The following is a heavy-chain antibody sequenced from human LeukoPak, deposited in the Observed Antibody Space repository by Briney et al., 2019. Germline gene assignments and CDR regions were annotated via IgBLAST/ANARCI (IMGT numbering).Heavy chain of an antibody. CDR2: ISYDGSNK. V-gene: IGHV3-30*18. CDR1: GFTFSSYG. D-gene: IGHD5-18*01. J-gene: IGHJ4*02. CDR3: AKDSGYSYGSDY. Sequence: GGSLRLSCAASGFTFSSYGMHWVRQAPGKGLEWVAVISYDGSNKYYADSVKGRFTISRDNSKNTLYLQMNSLRAEDTAAYYCAKDSGYSYGSDYWGQGTLVTVSS.